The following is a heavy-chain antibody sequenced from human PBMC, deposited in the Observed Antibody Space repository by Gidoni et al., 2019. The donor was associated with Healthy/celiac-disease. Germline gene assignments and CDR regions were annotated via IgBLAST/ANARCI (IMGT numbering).Heavy chain of an antibody. CDR3: ARTKWEPDYYYYYMDV. CDR1: GFSLSNARMG. V-gene: IGHV2-26*01. D-gene: IGHD1-26*01. Sequence: QVTLKESGPVLVNPTETLTLTCTVSGFSLSNARMGVSWIRQPPGKALEWLAHIFSNDEKSYSTSLKSRLTISKDTSKSQVVLTMTNMDPVDTATYYCARTKWEPDYYYYYMDVWGKGTTVTVSS. CDR2: IFSNDEK. J-gene: IGHJ6*03.